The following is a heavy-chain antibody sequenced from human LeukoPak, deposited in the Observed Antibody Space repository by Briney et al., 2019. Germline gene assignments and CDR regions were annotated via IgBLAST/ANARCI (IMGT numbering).Heavy chain of an antibody. D-gene: IGHD3-10*01. V-gene: IGHV3-11*01. CDR2: ISSSGSTK. J-gene: IGHJ4*02. Sequence: GGSLRLSCAASGFTFSDYYMSWIRQAPGKGLEWVSYISSSGSTKYYADSVKGRFTVSRDNAKNSYLQMNSLRAEDTAVYYCARDGHAYGRGSPHYWGQGTLVTVSS. CDR3: ARDGHAYGRGSPHY. CDR1: GFTFSDYY.